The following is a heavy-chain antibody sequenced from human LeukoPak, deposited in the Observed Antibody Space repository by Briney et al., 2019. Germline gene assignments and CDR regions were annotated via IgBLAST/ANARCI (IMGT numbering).Heavy chain of an antibody. Sequence: GGSLRLSCAASGFTFDDYAMHWVRQAPGKGLEWVSLISWDGGSTYYADSVRGRFTISRDNSKNSLYLQMNSLRAEDTALYYCAKDTAGYYMDVWGKATTVTVSS. CDR2: ISWDGGST. CDR1: GFTFDDYA. CDR3: AKDTAGYYMDV. D-gene: IGHD3-10*01. J-gene: IGHJ6*03. V-gene: IGHV3-43D*03.